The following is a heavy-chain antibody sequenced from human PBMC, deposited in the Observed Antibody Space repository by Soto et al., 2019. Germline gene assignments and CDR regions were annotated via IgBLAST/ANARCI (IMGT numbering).Heavy chain of an antibody. CDR3: ASHHYTMIVPHWYFDL. J-gene: IGHJ2*01. CDR1: GGTFSSYA. Sequence: QVQLVQSGAEVKHSGASVKVSCKASGGTFSSYAISWVRQAPGQGLEWMGGIIPIFGTANYAQKFQGRVTITADESTSTAYMELSSLRSEDTAVYYCASHHYTMIVPHWYFDLWGRGTLVTVSS. V-gene: IGHV1-69*13. D-gene: IGHD3-22*01. CDR2: IIPIFGTA.